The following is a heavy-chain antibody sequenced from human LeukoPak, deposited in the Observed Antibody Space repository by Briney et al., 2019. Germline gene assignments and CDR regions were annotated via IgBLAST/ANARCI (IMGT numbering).Heavy chain of an antibody. CDR2: ISGSGGST. CDR3: AKESAYYYGSGSSVFDY. J-gene: IGHJ4*02. Sequence: GRSLRLSCAASGFIFDDYAMHWVRQAPGKGLEWVSAISGSGGSTYYADSVKGRFTISRDNSKNTLYLQMNSLRAEDTAVYYCAKESAYYYGSGSSVFDYWGQGTLVTVSS. D-gene: IGHD3-10*01. V-gene: IGHV3-23*01. CDR1: GFIFDDYA.